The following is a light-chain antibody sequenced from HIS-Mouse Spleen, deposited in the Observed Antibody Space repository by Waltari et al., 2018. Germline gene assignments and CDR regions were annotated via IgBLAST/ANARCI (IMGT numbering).Light chain of an antibody. CDR3: CSYAGSYTGV. V-gene: IGLV2-11*01. Sequence: QSALTQPRSVSGSPGQSVTISCTGTSSDVGGSNFVSWYQPHPGKAPKLMMDDVSKRPSGVPDRFSGSKSGNTASLTISGLQAEDEADYYCCSYAGSYTGVFGTGTKVTVL. CDR1: SSDVGGSNF. CDR2: DVS. J-gene: IGLJ1*01.